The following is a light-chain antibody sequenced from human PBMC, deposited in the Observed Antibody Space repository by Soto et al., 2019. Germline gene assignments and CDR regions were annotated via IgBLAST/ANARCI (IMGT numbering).Light chain of an antibody. V-gene: IGLV2-14*01. CDR3: SSYTISSTL. CDR2: EVS. Sequence: QSALTQPASVSGSPGQSITISCTGTSSDVGGYNYVSWYQQHPGKAPKLMIYEVSYRPSGVSNRSSGSKSGNTASLTISGLQAEDEADYYCSSYTISSTLFGGGTKLTVL. J-gene: IGLJ2*01. CDR1: SSDVGGYNY.